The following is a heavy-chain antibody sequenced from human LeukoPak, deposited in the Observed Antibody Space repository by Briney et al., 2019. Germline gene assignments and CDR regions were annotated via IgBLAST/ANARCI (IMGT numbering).Heavy chain of an antibody. Sequence: GGSLRLSCAASGFSFNESYMTWNRQAPGKGLEWVAYISGRGFSMYYADSVKGRFTISRDNARNSLYLNMSSLRADDTAVYYCARGKRRFDYWGQGTLVTVSS. V-gene: IGHV3-11*01. CDR2: ISGRGFSM. CDR1: GFSFNESY. CDR3: ARGKRRFDY. J-gene: IGHJ4*02.